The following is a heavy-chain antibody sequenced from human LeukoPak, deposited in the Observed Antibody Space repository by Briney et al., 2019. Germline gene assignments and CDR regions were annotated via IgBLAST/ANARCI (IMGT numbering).Heavy chain of an antibody. CDR3: TSLQGYGSGYYYYMDV. V-gene: IGHV3-73*01. CDR2: IRSKANSYAP. CDR1: GFTIRGSA. J-gene: IGHJ6*03. Sequence: PGGSLRLSCAASGFTIRGSAMHWVRQASGKGLEWVGRIRSKANSYAPAYAAAVKGRFTISRDDSKNTAYLQMNSLKTEDTAVYYCTSLQGYGSGYYYYMDVWGKGTTVTVSS. D-gene: IGHD3-10*01.